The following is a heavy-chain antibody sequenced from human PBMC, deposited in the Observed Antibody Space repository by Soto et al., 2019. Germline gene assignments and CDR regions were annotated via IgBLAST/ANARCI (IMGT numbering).Heavy chain of an antibody. CDR1: GFTFSSYW. V-gene: IGHV3-74*01. Sequence: GGSLRLSCAASGFTFSSYWMHWVRQAPGKGLVWVSRINSDGSSTSYADSVKGRFTISRDNAKNTLYLQMNSLRAEDTAVYYCASMDLTYDHGDYKPDYWGQGTLVTVSS. D-gene: IGHD4-17*01. CDR2: INSDGSST. J-gene: IGHJ4*02. CDR3: ASMDLTYDHGDYKPDY.